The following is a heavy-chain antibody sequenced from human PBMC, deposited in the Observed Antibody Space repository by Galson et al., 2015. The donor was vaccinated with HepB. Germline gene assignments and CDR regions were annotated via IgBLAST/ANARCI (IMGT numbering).Heavy chain of an antibody. CDR3: SKPLYSQYYYYGMDV. Sequence: SLRLSCAASGFTFTRYAMTWVRQAPGKGLEWVSSITSSGGSTFYADSVKGRFTISRDHSKNTLSLQINTLRADDTAVYYCSKPLYSQYYYYGMDVWGPGTTVTVSS. J-gene: IGHJ6*02. CDR2: ITSSGGST. V-gene: IGHV3-23*01. CDR1: GFTFTRYA. D-gene: IGHD4-11*01.